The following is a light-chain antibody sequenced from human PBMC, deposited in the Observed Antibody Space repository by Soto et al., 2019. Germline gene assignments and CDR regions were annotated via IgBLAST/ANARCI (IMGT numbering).Light chain of an antibody. V-gene: IGLV1-51*01. Sequence: QSVLTQPPSVSAAPGQKVTISCSGSSSNIGNNYVSWYQQLPGTAPKLLIYDNNKRPSGIPDRFSASKSGTSATLGITGLQTGDEADYYCGTWDSSLSAVGVFGTGTKLTVL. J-gene: IGLJ1*01. CDR1: SSNIGNNY. CDR2: DNN. CDR3: GTWDSSLSAVGV.